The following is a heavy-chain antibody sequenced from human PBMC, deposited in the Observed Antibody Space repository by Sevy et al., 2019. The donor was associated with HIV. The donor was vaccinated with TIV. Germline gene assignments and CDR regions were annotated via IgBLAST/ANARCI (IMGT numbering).Heavy chain of an antibody. J-gene: IGHJ6*02. CDR2: ISWNSGGI. CDR1: GFTFDDYA. V-gene: IGHV3-9*01. Sequence: SLRLSCAASGFTFDDYAMHWVRQAPGKGLEWVSGISWNSGGIGYADSVKGRFTISRDNAKNSLYLQMDSLRAEDTVLYYCATAGWSGLAASVRLFYSYGMDDWGQGTTVTVSS. CDR3: ATAGWSGLAASVRLFYSYGMDD. D-gene: IGHD2-15*01.